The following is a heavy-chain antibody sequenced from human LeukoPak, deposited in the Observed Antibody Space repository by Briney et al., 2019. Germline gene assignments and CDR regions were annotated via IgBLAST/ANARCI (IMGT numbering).Heavy chain of an antibody. J-gene: IGHJ4*02. Sequence: GESLKISCKGSGYSFTSYWIGWVRQMPGKGLEWMGIIYPGDSDTRYSPSFQGQVTLSADKSISTAYLQWSSLKASDTAMYYCARQYQLLQSSYYFDYWGQGTLVTVSS. CDR2: IYPGDSDT. D-gene: IGHD2-2*01. CDR1: GYSFTSYW. CDR3: ARQYQLLQSSYYFDY. V-gene: IGHV5-51*01.